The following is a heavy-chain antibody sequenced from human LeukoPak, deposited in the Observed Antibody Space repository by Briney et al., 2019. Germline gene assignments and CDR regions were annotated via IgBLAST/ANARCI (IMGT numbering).Heavy chain of an antibody. Sequence: GRSLRLSCAASGFTVDDYAMHWVRQAPGKGLEWVSGISWNSGSIGYADSVKGRFTISRDNAKNSLYLQMNSLRAEDTALYYCAKDKYQLLYRSYFDYWGQGTLVTVSS. D-gene: IGHD2-2*02. V-gene: IGHV3-9*01. J-gene: IGHJ4*02. CDR2: ISWNSGSI. CDR3: AKDKYQLLYRSYFDY. CDR1: GFTVDDYA.